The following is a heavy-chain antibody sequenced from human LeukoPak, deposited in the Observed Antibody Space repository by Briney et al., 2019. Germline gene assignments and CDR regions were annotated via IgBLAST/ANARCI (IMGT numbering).Heavy chain of an antibody. Sequence: GGSLRLSCAASGFTFSSYWMHWVRQAPGKGLVWVSRINSDGSSTSYADSVKGRFTISRDNAKNTLYLQMNSLRAEDTAVYYCAKTSIAARYYYYYMDVWGKGTTVTVSS. CDR1: GFTFSSYW. V-gene: IGHV3-74*01. CDR3: AKTSIAARYYYYYMDV. J-gene: IGHJ6*03. CDR2: INSDGSST. D-gene: IGHD6-6*01.